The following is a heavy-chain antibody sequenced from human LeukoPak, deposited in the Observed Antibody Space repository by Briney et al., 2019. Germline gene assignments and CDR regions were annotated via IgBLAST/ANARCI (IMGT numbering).Heavy chain of an antibody. J-gene: IGHJ4*02. CDR3: AKARLSTGWAYNDY. CDR1: GFTFSNYA. D-gene: IGHD6-19*01. CDR2: INGRGEGI. Sequence: GGSPRLSCAASGFTFSNYAMSWVRQAPGKGLEWVSVINGRGEGIHYADSVEGRFIISRDNSKNTLYLQMNSLRADDTAVYYCAKARLSTGWAYNDYWGQGTLVTVSS. V-gene: IGHV3-23*01.